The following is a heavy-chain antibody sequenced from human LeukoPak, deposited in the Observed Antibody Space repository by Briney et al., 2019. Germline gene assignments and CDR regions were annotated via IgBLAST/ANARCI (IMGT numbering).Heavy chain of an antibody. D-gene: IGHD1-1*01. V-gene: IGHV1-8*01. Sequence: ASVKVSCKAAGYIFTSYDINWVRQATGQGLEWMGWMNPNSGNTGYEQKFQGRVTVTRDTSISTAYMELSRLRSDDTAVYYCGRLMALRGKRSTPFDYWGQGTLVTVSS. CDR2: MNPNSGNT. J-gene: IGHJ4*02. CDR1: GYIFTSYD. CDR3: GRLMALRGKRSTPFDY.